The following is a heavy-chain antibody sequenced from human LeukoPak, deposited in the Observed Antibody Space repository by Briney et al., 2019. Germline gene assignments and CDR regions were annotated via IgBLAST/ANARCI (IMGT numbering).Heavy chain of an antibody. CDR1: GGSISSGGYY. CDR2: IYYSGST. D-gene: IGHD2-8*01. V-gene: IGHV4-31*03. Sequence: SQTLSLTCTVSGGSISSGGYYWSWIRQHPGKGLEWIGYIYYSGSTYYNPSLKSRVTISVDTSKNQFSLKLSSVTAADTAVYYCARDIMDSYYFDYWGQGTLVTVSS. J-gene: IGHJ4*02. CDR3: ARDIMDSYYFDY.